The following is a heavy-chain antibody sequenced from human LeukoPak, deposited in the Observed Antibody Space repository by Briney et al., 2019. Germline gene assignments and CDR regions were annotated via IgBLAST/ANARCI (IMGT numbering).Heavy chain of an antibody. CDR3: ARHSIRGSSSLYYFDY. CDR2: IYYSGST. CDR1: GVSISSGDYD. D-gene: IGHD6-13*01. V-gene: IGHV4-39*01. J-gene: IGHJ4*02. Sequence: SETLSLTCTVSGVSISSGDYDWGWIRQPRGKGLEWIGYIYYSGSTYYNPSLKSRVTISVDTSKNQFSLKLSSVTAADTAVYYCARHSIRGSSSLYYFDYWGQGTLVTVSS.